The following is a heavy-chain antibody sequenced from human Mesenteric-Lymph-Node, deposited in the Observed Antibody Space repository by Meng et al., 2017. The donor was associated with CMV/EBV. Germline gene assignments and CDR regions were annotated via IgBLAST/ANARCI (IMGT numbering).Heavy chain of an antibody. D-gene: IGHD6-13*01. CDR2: INSDGSST. CDR1: GFTFSSYW. V-gene: IGHV3-74*01. J-gene: IGHJ4*02. CDR3: ARESAAALFDY. Sequence: SFAASGFTFSSYWIYWVRQAPGKGLVWVSRINSDGSSTSYADSVKGRFTISRDNAKNTLYLQMNSLRAEDTAVYYCARESAAALFDYWGQGTLVTVSS.